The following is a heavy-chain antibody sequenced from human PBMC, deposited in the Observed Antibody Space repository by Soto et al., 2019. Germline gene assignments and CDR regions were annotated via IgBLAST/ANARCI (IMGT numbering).Heavy chain of an antibody. Sequence: ASVKVSCKASGYTFTSYYMHWVRQAPGQGLEWMGIINPSGGSTSYAQKFQGRVTMTRDTSTSTVYMELSSLRSEDTAVYYCARDVARCGGSCYNWFDPWGQGTLVTVSS. CDR2: INPSGGST. J-gene: IGHJ5*02. CDR1: GYTFTSYY. D-gene: IGHD2-15*01. CDR3: ARDVARCGGSCYNWFDP. V-gene: IGHV1-46*01.